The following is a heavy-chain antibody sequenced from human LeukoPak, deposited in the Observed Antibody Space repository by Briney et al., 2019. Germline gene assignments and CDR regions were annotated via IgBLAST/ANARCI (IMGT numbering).Heavy chain of an antibody. V-gene: IGHV3-7*01. CDR1: GFTFNKYW. Sequence: GGSLRLSCAATGFTFNKYWMSWVRQATGKGLECVAKINEDGSEAHYVDSVKGRFTISRDNAKKSLYLQMNSLRAEDTAVYYCARSSRELGGYAPWELMPPFDYWGQGTLVTVSS. CDR2: INEDGSEA. J-gene: IGHJ4*02. CDR3: ARSSRELGGYAPWELMPPFDY. D-gene: IGHD1-7*01.